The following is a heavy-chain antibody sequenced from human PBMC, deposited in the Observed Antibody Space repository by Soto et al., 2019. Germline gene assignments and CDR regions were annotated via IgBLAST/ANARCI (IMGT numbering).Heavy chain of an antibody. CDR2: ISGGRETI. D-gene: IGHD6-19*01. J-gene: IGHJ4*02. Sequence: EVQLVESGGDLVQPGGSLRLSCAASRFTFSDYSMNWVRQAPGKGLEWVSYISGGRETIYYADSVRGRFTISRDNAKNSLFLQMNSLREEDTAVYYCARESPSSQWLPTRYFDYWGQGTLVTVSA. V-gene: IGHV3-48*02. CDR1: RFTFSDYS. CDR3: ARESPSSQWLPTRYFDY.